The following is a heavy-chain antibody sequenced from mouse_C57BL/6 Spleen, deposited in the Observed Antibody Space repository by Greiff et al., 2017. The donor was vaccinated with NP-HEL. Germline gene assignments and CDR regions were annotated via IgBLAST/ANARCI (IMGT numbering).Heavy chain of an antibody. J-gene: IGHJ3*01. CDR1: GFTFSDYG. CDR2: ISSGSSTI. D-gene: IGHD1-1*01. V-gene: IGHV5-17*01. Sequence: DVKLVESGGGLVKPGGSLKLSCAASGFTFSDYGMHWVRQAPEKGLEWVAYISSGSSTIYYVDTVKGRFTISRDNAKNTLFLQMTSLRSEDTAMYYCARDIRFAWFAYWGQGTLVTVSA. CDR3: ARDIRFAWFAY.